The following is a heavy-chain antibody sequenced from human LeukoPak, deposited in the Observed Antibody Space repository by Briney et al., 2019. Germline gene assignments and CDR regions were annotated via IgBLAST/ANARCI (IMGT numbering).Heavy chain of an antibody. J-gene: IGHJ4*02. D-gene: IGHD6-13*01. CDR3: TRDEAAATN. CDR1: GFTFSSYW. Sequence: PGGSLRLSCAGSGFTFSSYWMSWIRQAPGKGPEWVANIKQDGREKHYEDSVKGRFTISRDNAKSSLYLQMNSLRAEDTAVYYCTRDEAAATNWGQGTLVTVSS. CDR2: IKQDGREK. V-gene: IGHV3-7*01.